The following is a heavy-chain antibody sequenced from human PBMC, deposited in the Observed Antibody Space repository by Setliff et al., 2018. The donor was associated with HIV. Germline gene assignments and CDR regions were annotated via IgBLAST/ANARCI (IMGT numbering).Heavy chain of an antibody. CDR2: INSYNGNT. CDR1: GYTFTTYG. CDR3: SRSGVSPYYYYGMDV. J-gene: IGHJ6*02. Sequence: ASVKVSCKASGYTFTTYGVNWVRQAPGQGLEWMGWINSYNGNTKFAQKFQGRVTMTTDTSTTTAFMELRSLKADDTGIYYCSRSGVSPYYYYGMDVWGQGTTVTVSS. D-gene: IGHD3-10*01. V-gene: IGHV1-18*04.